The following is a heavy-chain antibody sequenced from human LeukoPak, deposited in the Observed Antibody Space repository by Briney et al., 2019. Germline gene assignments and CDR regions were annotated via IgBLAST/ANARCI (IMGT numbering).Heavy chain of an antibody. CDR3: ARGWTAAGNNWFDP. CDR2: IYYSGST. Sequence: ASQTLSLTCTVAGVSISSGGYYWSWIRQHPGKGLEWIGYIYYSGSTYYNPSLKRRVTISVDTSKNQFSLKLSSVTAADTAVYYCARGWTAAGNNWFDPWGQGTLVTVSS. CDR1: GVSISSGGYY. V-gene: IGHV4-31*03. J-gene: IGHJ5*02. D-gene: IGHD6-13*01.